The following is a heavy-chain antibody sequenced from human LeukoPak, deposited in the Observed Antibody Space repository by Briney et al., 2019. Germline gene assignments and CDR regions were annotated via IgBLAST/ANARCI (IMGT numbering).Heavy chain of an antibody. D-gene: IGHD3-3*01. CDR2: INPSGGST. CDR1: GYTFTSYY. V-gene: IGHV1-46*01. J-gene: IGHJ4*02. CDR3: ARAPSATTIFGVVTTDY. Sequence: GASVKVSCKASGYTFTSYYMHWVRQAPGQGLEWMGIINPSGGSTSYAQKFQGRVTMTRDTSTSTVYMELSSLRSEDTAAYYCARAPSATTIFGVVTTDYWGQGTLVTVSS.